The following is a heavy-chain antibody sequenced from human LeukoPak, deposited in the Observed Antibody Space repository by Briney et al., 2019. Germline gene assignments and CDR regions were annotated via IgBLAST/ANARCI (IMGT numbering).Heavy chain of an antibody. J-gene: IGHJ6*03. Sequence: KASETLSLTCTVSGGSISSGNYYWSWIRQSAGEGLEWIGRMFPTGATNYNPSLKSRVTMSIDTLKNQFFMKLTSVTATDTAIYYCARLGGGYSNGYHYYMDVWGKGTTVTVSS. CDR3: ARLGGGYSNGYHYYMDV. D-gene: IGHD5-18*01. CDR2: MFPTGAT. V-gene: IGHV4-61*02. CDR1: GGSISSGNYY.